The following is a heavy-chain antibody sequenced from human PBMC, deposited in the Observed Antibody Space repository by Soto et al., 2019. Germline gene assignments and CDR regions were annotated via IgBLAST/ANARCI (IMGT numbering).Heavy chain of an antibody. V-gene: IGHV4-59*08. CDR2: ISYTGST. Sequence: PSETLSLTCTVSGDSISSYYWSWIRQPPGKGLEWVGYISYTGSTNYNPSLKSRATISVDTSKNQFSLKLSSVTAADTAVYYCARRCCTNGVCYFGCFDYWGQGTLVTVSS. CDR3: ARRCCTNGVCYFGCFDY. D-gene: IGHD2-8*01. J-gene: IGHJ4*02. CDR1: GDSISSYY.